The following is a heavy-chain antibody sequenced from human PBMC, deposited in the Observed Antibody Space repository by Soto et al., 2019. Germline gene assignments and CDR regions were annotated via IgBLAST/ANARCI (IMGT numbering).Heavy chain of an antibody. D-gene: IGHD3-10*01. Sequence: EVQLLESGGGLVQGGESLRLSCQASGFTFSHYPMSWGRKVPGKGLEWVSSISASGGSTFYADSVRGRFTISRDTSTDSLYLQMNTLRGDDKAVYYCAKNNLIGSGTKDYWGHQALDTASS. CDR3: AKNNLIGSGTKDY. V-gene: IGHV3-23*01. J-gene: IGHJ4*01. CDR1: GFTFSHYP. CDR2: ISASGGST.